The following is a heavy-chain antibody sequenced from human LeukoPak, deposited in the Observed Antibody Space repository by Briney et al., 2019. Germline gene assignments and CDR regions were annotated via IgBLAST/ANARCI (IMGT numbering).Heavy chain of an antibody. D-gene: IGHD6-13*01. Sequence: KPSETLSLTCAVYGGSFSGYYWSWIRQPPGKGLEWIGEINHSGSTNYNPSLKSRVTISVDTSKNQFSLKLSSVTAADTAVYYCARRFSGIAAAGAGGYYFDYWGQGTLVTVSS. CDR2: INHSGST. CDR1: GGSFSGYY. CDR3: ARRFSGIAAAGAGGYYFDY. J-gene: IGHJ4*02. V-gene: IGHV4-34*01.